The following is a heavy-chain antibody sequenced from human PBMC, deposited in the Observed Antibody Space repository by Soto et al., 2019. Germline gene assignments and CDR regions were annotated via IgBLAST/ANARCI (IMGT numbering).Heavy chain of an antibody. V-gene: IGHV1-18*01. CDR3: ARDDNLYYYGSGFDP. D-gene: IGHD3-10*01. J-gene: IGHJ5*02. Sequence: QVQLVQSGAEVKKPGASVKVSWKASGYTFTSYGISWVRQAPGQGLEWMGWISAYNGNTNYAQKLQGRVTMTTDTSTSTAYMELRSLRSDDTAVYYCARDDNLYYYGSGFDPWGQGTLVTVSS. CDR1: GYTFTSYG. CDR2: ISAYNGNT.